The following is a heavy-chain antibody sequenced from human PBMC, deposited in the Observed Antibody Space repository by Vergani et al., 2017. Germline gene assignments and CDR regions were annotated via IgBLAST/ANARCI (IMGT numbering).Heavy chain of an antibody. CDR3: ARGDMGAGYSSGWRAAFDY. Sequence: QLQLQESGPGLVKPSATLSLTCSVSGASIRSSNYYWGWIRQPPGKGLEWIASIYYSGSTYYNPSLKSRVTISVDTSKNQFSLKLSSVTAADTAVYYCARGDMGAGYSSGWRAAFDYWGQGTLVTVSS. CDR1: GASIRSSNYY. D-gene: IGHD6-19*01. V-gene: IGHV4-39*01. CDR2: IYYSGST. J-gene: IGHJ4*02.